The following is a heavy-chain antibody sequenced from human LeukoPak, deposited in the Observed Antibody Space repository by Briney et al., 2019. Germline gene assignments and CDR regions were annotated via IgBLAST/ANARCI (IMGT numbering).Heavy chain of an antibody. CDR1: GDSVSSNSVT. J-gene: IGHJ5*02. CDR2: TYYRSTWYN. CDR3: ARRLTQYDCFDP. Sequence: SQTLSLTCAISGDSVSSNSVTWNWIRQSPSRGLERLGRTYYRSTWYNDYAVSVRGRITVNPDTSKNQFSLHLNAVTPEDTAVYYCARRLTQYDCFDPWGQGILVTVSS. V-gene: IGHV6-1*01. D-gene: IGHD2-2*01.